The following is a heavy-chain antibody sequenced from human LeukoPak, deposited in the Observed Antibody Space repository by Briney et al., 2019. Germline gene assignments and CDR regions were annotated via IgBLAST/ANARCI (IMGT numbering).Heavy chain of an antibody. CDR2: ISGSGGST. J-gene: IGHJ4*02. Sequence: GGSLRLSCEASGFTFSSYGMSWVRQAPGKGLEWVSAISGSGGSTYYADSVKGRFTISRDNSKNTLYLQMNSLRAEDTAVYYCAKAPLTTVTTRGDWGQGTLVTVSS. CDR1: GFTFSSYG. CDR3: AKAPLTTVTTRGD. V-gene: IGHV3-23*01. D-gene: IGHD4-17*01.